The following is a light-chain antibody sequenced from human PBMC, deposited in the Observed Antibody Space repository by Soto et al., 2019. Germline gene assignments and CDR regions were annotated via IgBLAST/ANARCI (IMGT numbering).Light chain of an antibody. J-gene: IGKJ1*01. CDR2: DAS. V-gene: IGKV3-11*01. CDR1: QSVGSY. Sequence: EIVLTQSPATLSLSPGERATLSCRASQSVGSYFAWYQQKPGQAPRLLIYDASNRATGIPARFSGSGSGTDFTLPIRSLEPDDFAVYYCQQRGNWPVTFGQGTRVDIK. CDR3: QQRGNWPVT.